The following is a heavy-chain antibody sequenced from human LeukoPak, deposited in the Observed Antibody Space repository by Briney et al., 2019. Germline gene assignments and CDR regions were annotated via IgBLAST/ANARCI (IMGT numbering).Heavy chain of an antibody. J-gene: IGHJ4*02. Sequence: PGGSLRLSCAASGFTFANHAMSWVRQTPGKGLEWVSAISGGGDITYYADSVTGRFTISRDNPKDTLFLQMHSLRPGDTAVYYCVREDTPATANYWGQGTLVTISS. V-gene: IGHV3-23*01. CDR1: GFTFANHA. D-gene: IGHD2-21*02. CDR2: ISGGGDIT. CDR3: VREDTPATANY.